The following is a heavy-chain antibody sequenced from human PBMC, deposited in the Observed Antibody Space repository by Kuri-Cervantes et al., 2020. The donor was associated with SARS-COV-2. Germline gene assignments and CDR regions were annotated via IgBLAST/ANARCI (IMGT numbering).Heavy chain of an antibody. CDR2: INSDGSST. CDR1: GFNFSRTD. D-gene: IGHD5-18*01. J-gene: IGHJ4*02. CDR3: VRVGRYSYGFDY. V-gene: IGHV3-74*01. Sequence: GESLKISCAASGFNFSRTDMHWVRQAPGKGLVWVSRINSDGSSTSYADSVKGRFTISRDNAKNTLYLQMNSLRAEDTAVYYCVRVGRYSYGFDYWGQGTLVTVSS.